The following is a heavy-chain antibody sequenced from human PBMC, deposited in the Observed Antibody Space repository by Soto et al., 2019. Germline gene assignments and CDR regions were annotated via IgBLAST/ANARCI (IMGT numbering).Heavy chain of an antibody. CDR3: ARDDILTGYSYYFGMDV. Sequence: SVKVSCKASGGTFSSYAISWVRQAPGQGLEWMGGIIPIFGTANYAQKFQGRVTITADESTSTAYMALSSLRSEDTAVYYCARDDILTGYSYYFGMDVWGQGTTVTVYS. CDR1: GGTFSSYA. D-gene: IGHD3-9*01. CDR2: IIPIFGTA. V-gene: IGHV1-69*13. J-gene: IGHJ6*02.